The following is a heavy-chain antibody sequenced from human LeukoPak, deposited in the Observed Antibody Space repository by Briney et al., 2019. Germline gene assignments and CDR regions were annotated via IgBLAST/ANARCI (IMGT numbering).Heavy chain of an antibody. J-gene: IGHJ5*02. CDR3: ARDGSGSIDLYH. CDR1: GSIFSNNA. V-gene: IGHV3-23*01. CDR2: ISGSGGTT. D-gene: IGHD3-3*01. Sequence: PGRSLTPSRAPSGSIFSNNAMGWVRQPPGKGLEWVSSISGSGGTTYYADSVKGRSTISRDNAKNTVYLQMNSLRVDDTAVYYCARDGSGSIDLYHWGQGTLVTVSS.